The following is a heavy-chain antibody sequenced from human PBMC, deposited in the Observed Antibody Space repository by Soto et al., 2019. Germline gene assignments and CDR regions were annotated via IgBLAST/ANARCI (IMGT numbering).Heavy chain of an antibody. V-gene: IGHV1-3*01. CDR2: INAGNGNT. J-gene: IGHJ5*02. D-gene: IGHD3-3*01. Sequence: ASVKVSCKASGYTFTSYAMHWVRQAPGQRLEWMGWINAGNGNTKYSQKFQGRVTITRDTSASTAYMELSSLRSEDTAVYYCARTSSITIFGGVSNWFDPWGQGTLVTVS. CDR3: ARTSSITIFGGVSNWFDP. CDR1: GYTFTSYA.